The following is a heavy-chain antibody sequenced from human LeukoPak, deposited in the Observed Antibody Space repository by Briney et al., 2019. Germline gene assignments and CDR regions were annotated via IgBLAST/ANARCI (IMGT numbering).Heavy chain of an antibody. J-gene: IGHJ6*03. V-gene: IGHV3-21*04. CDR2: ISSSSSYI. CDR3: AKSYSNYAYYYYYMDV. CDR1: GFTFSSYS. D-gene: IGHD4-11*01. Sequence: LGGSLRLSCAASGFTFSSYSMNWVRQAPGKGLEWVSSISSSSSYIYYADSVKGRFTISRDNAKNSLYLQMNSLRAEDTAVYYCAKSYSNYAYYYYYMDVWGKGTTVTVSS.